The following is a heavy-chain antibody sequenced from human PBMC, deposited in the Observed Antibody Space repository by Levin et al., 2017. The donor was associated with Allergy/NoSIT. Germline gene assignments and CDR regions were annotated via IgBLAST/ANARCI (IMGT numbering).Heavy chain of an antibody. D-gene: IGHD3-10*01. Sequence: SQTLSLTCTVSGGSISSSSYYWGWIRQPPGKGLEWIGSIYYSGSTYYNPSLKSRVTISVDTSKNQFSLKLSSVTAADTAVYYCARRKVGYYGSGSFDYRGQGTLVTVSS. V-gene: IGHV4-39*01. J-gene: IGHJ4*02. CDR3: ARRKVGYYGSGSFDY. CDR1: GGSISSSSYY. CDR2: IYYSGST.